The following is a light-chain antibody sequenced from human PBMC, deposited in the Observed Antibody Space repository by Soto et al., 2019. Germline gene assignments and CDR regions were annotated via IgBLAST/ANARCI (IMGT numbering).Light chain of an antibody. CDR2: EVF. V-gene: IGLV2-23*02. CDR3: CSYAGGNTFV. Sequence: QSALTQPASVSGSPGQSITISCTGTTNDVATYNLVSWHQRHPGKAPRVIIYEVFKRPSGVSNCFSGSKSGNTASLTISGLQAEDEAEYFCCSYAGGNTFVFGGGTKLTVL. J-gene: IGLJ2*01. CDR1: TNDVATYNL.